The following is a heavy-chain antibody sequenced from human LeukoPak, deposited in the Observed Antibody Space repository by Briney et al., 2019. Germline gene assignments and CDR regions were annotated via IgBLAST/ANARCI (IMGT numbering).Heavy chain of an antibody. J-gene: IGHJ4*02. Sequence: ASVKVSCKASGYTFTSYAMHWVRQAPGQRLEWMGWINAGNGNTKYSQKFQGRVTITRDTSASTAYMELSSLRSDDTAVYYCARGIAVADVYYFDYWGQGTLVTVSS. D-gene: IGHD6-19*01. CDR3: ARGIAVADVYYFDY. V-gene: IGHV1-3*01. CDR1: GYTFTSYA. CDR2: INAGNGNT.